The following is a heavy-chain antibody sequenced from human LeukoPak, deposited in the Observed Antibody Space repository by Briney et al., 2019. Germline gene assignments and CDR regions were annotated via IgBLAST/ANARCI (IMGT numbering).Heavy chain of an antibody. CDR3: ARDLSAFYSSGWYYFDY. CDR2: ISSSSSYI. D-gene: IGHD6-19*01. Sequence: GSLRLSCAASGFTFSSYSMNWVRQAPGKGLEWVSSISSSSSYIYYADSVKGRFTISRDNAKNSLYLQMNSLRAEDTAVYYCARDLSAFYSSGWYYFDYWGQGTLVTVSS. V-gene: IGHV3-21*01. J-gene: IGHJ4*02. CDR1: GFTFSSYS.